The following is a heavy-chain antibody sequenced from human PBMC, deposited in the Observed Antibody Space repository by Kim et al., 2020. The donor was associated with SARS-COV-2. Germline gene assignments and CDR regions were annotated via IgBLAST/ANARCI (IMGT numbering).Heavy chain of an antibody. Sequence: ASVKVSCKASGYTFTSYGISWVRQAPGQGLEWMGWISAYNGNTNYAQKLQGRVTMTTDTSTSTAYMELRSLRSDDTAVYYCAREEIGDIPQNYGMDVWGQGTTVTVSS. D-gene: IGHD2-2*01. V-gene: IGHV1-18*01. J-gene: IGHJ6*02. CDR3: AREEIGDIPQNYGMDV. CDR1: GYTFTSYG. CDR2: ISAYNGNT.